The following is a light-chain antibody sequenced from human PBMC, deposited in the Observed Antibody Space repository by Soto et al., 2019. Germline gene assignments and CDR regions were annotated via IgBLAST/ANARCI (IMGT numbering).Light chain of an antibody. J-gene: IGLJ1*01. V-gene: IGLV2-14*03. CDR2: DVT. Sequence: QCDLTPAASGSRSPGHWVTISCTVTSNDVGLYNYVSWYQQHPGKAPKLMIYDVTERPSGVSNRFAGSKSGNTASLTISGLQAEDEGDYYCSLYTISTTYVFGTETKVTAL. CDR1: SNDVGLYNY. CDR3: SLYTISTTYV.